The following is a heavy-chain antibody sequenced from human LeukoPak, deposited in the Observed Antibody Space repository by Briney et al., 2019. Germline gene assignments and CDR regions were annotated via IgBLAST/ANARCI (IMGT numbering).Heavy chain of an antibody. Sequence: GGSLRLSCAASGFTFSSYSMNWVRHAPGKGLEWVSSISSSSSYIYYADSVKGRFTISRDNAKNSLYLQMNSLRAEDTAVYYCARVWFGDICMGVWGQGTTVTVSS. CDR3: ARVWFGDICMGV. CDR2: ISSSSSYI. V-gene: IGHV3-21*01. J-gene: IGHJ6*02. CDR1: GFTFSSYS. D-gene: IGHD3-10*01.